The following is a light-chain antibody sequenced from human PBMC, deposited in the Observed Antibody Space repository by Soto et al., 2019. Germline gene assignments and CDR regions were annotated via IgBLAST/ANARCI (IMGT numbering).Light chain of an antibody. J-gene: IGLJ1*01. V-gene: IGLV1-40*01. CDR1: SSNIGADYD. CDR3: CSFTSSNTHV. Sequence: QSVLTQPPSMSGAPGQRVVIPCTGSSSNIGADYDVFWYQQLPGTAPKLLIYASTNRPSDVPDRFSGYKSGTSASLAITGLQPEDGADYYCCSFTSSNTHVFGTGTKLTVL. CDR2: AST.